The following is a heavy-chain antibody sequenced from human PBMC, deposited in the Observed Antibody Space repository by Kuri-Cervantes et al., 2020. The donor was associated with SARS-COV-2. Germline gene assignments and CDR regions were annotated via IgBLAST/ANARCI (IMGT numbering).Heavy chain of an antibody. Sequence: SVKVSCKASGGTFSSYAISWVRQAPGQGLEWMGGINPIFGTANYAQKFQGRVTITADTSMSTAYMELSSPRAEDTAVYYCAGCASSGDYYKSYWFDPWGQGTLVTVSS. CDR2: INPIFGTA. CDR3: AGCASSGDYYKSYWFDP. CDR1: GGTFSSYA. D-gene: IGHD3-22*01. V-gene: IGHV1-69*06. J-gene: IGHJ5*02.